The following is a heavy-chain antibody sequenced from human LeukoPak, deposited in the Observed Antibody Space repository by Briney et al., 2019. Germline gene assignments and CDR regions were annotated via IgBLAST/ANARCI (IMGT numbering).Heavy chain of an antibody. Sequence: GGSLRLSCAASGFIFNNYNMNWVRQAPGKGLEWLSYISSDSTTIYYADSVKGRFTISRDNAKNSLYLQMNSLRAEDTAVYYCARETGWGSYPSDYWGQGTLVTVSS. V-gene: IGHV3-48*04. CDR1: GFIFNNYN. CDR3: ARETGWGSYPSDY. D-gene: IGHD3-16*02. J-gene: IGHJ4*02. CDR2: ISSDSTTI.